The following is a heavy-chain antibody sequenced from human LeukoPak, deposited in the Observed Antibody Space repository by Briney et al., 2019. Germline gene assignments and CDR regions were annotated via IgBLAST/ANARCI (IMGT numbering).Heavy chain of an antibody. Sequence: GGSLRLSCAASGFTFSSYWMSWVRQAPGKGLERVANIKQDGSEKYYVDSVKGRFTISRDNAKNSLYLQMNSLRAEDTAVYYCEADDSSHDYWGQGTLVTVSS. D-gene: IGHD3-22*01. J-gene: IGHJ4*02. CDR1: GFTFSSYW. CDR3: EADDSSHDY. CDR2: IKQDGSEK. V-gene: IGHV3-7*01.